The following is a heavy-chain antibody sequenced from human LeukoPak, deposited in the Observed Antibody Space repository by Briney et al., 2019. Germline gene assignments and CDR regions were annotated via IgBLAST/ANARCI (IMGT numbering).Heavy chain of an antibody. V-gene: IGHV3-30*18. D-gene: IGHD3-22*01. CDR1: GFTFSSYG. CDR2: ISYDGSNK. CDR3: AKVQGDYYDSSGSNAFDI. J-gene: IGHJ3*02. Sequence: PGGSLRLSCAASGFTFSSYGMHWVRQAPGKGLEWVAVISYDGSNKYYADSVKGRFTISRDNSKNTLYLQMNSLRAEDTAVYYCAKVQGDYYDSSGSNAFDIWGQGTMVTVSS.